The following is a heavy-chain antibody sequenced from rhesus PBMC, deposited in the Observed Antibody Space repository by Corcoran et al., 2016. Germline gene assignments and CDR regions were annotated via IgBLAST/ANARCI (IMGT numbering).Heavy chain of an antibody. D-gene: IGHD1-26*01. CDR2: IPGSGGST. CDR3: ARRYNWNYGFDY. CDR1: GGSISSKH. Sequence: QLQLQESGPGLVKPSETLSLTCAVSGGSISSKHWSWIRQPPGKGLEWIGRIPGSGGSTDYTPSLKSRVTISTDTSKNQFSLKLSSVTAADTAVYYCARRYNWNYGFDYWGQGVLVTVSS. J-gene: IGHJ4*01. V-gene: IGHV4-173*01.